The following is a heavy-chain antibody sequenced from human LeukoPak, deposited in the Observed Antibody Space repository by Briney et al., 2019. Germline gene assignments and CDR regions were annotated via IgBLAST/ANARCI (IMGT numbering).Heavy chain of an antibody. J-gene: IGHJ4*02. CDR3: ANGGFGGYDSHQIDY. CDR1: GFTVSSNY. D-gene: IGHD5-12*01. CDR2: IYSGGST. V-gene: IGHV3-66*01. Sequence: GGSLRLSCAASGFTVSSNYMSWVRQAPGKGLEWVSVIYSGGSTYYADSVKGRFTISRDNSKNTLYLQMNSLRAEDTAVYYCANGGFGGYDSHQIDYWGQGTLATVSS.